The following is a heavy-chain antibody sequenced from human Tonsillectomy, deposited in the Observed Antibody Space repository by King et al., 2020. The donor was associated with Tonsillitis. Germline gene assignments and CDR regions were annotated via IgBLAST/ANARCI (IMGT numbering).Heavy chain of an antibody. CDR3: AKLFIGYLWFQGYFDL. CDR2: ISGSGGST. V-gene: IGHV3-23*04. D-gene: IGHD3-10*01. J-gene: IGHJ2*01. Sequence: VQLVESGGGLVQPGGSLRLSCAASGLTFSSYAMSWVRQAPGKGLEWVSTISGSGGSTYYADSVKGRFTISRDNSKNTLYLQMNSLRAEDTAVYYCAKLFIGYLWFQGYFDLWGRGTLVTVSS. CDR1: GLTFSSYA.